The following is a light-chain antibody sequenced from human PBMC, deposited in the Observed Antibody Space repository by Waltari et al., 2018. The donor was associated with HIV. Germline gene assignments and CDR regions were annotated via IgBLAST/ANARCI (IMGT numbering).Light chain of an antibody. CDR1: SSNIGSNG. CDR3: ATLDASRNGPI. J-gene: IGLJ2*01. V-gene: IGLV1-44*01. CDR2: SNN. Sequence: QSVLTQSPSASGTPGQRVTISCSGGSSNIGSNGVDWYQQFPGTAPKLLIYSNNQRPSGVPDRFSGSKSGTSASLAIGGLQSEDEATYYCATLDASRNGPIFGGGTRLTVL.